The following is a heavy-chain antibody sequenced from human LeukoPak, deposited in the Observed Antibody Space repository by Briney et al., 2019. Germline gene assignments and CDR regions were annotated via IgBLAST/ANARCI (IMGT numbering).Heavy chain of an antibody. CDR1: GYTFSRCD. J-gene: IGHJ1*01. V-gene: IGHV3-30*09. D-gene: IGHD3-10*01. CDR2: ISYDGSNK. Sequence: GGSLRLSCAASGYTFSRCDIHCVRQAPGKGLEWVAVISYDGSNKYYADSVKGRFAISKDNSENTLHLQMNSLRVEDTAIYYCARDTDYYCSVRQGYFDRWGQGTLVTVSS. CDR3: ARDTDYYCSVRQGYFDR.